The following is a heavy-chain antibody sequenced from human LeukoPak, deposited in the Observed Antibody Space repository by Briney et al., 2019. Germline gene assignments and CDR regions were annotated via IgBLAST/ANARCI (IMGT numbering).Heavy chain of an antibody. CDR3: ASGGTGARKYYSDPFHY. J-gene: IGHJ4*02. CDR1: GFTFKSYG. Sequence: GGSLRLSCAASGFTFKSYGMTWVRQVPGKGLEWVPSITGAGSSTKYADSVNGRFTISRDNSKNTVSLQMTGLRAEDTAVYYCASGGTGARKYYSDPFHYWGQGTLVTVSS. V-gene: IGHV3-23*01. D-gene: IGHD3-10*01. CDR2: ITGAGSST.